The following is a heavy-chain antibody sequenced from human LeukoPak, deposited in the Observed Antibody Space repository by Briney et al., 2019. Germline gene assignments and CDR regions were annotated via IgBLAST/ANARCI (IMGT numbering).Heavy chain of an antibody. Sequence: ASVKVSCKASGYTFTSYGISWVRQAPGQGLEWMGWISAYNGSTSYAQKFQGRVTMTRDTSTSTVYMELSSLRSEDTAVYYCATDPDYEDAFDIWGQGTMVTVSS. V-gene: IGHV1-18*01. CDR3: ATDPDYEDAFDI. J-gene: IGHJ3*02. CDR1: GYTFTSYG. D-gene: IGHD4-17*01. CDR2: ISAYNGST.